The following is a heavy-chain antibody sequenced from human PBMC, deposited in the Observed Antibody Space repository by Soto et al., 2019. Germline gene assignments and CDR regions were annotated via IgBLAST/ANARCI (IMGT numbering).Heavy chain of an antibody. D-gene: IGHD1-26*01. V-gene: IGHV3-30-3*01. CDR2: ISYDGSNK. Sequence: PGGSLRHSCAAARFSVWIYAIPLARQAQGKGLEWVAVISYDGSNKYYADSVKGRFTISRDNSKNTLYLQMNSLRDEDTAVYYCVRDPLSGSYGVRLGGMDVWGQGTTVTVSS. J-gene: IGHJ6*02. CDR1: RFSVWIYA. CDR3: VRDPLSGSYGVRLGGMDV.